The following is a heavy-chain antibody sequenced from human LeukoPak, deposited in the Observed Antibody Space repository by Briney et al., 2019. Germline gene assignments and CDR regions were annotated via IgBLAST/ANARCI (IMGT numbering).Heavy chain of an antibody. CDR2: INPNSGGT. V-gene: IGHV1-2*02. CDR1: GYTFTGYY. CDR3: TLYNY. D-gene: IGHD2-2*02. J-gene: IGHJ4*02. Sequence: ASVKVSCKASGYTFTGYYMHWVRQAPGQGLEWMGWINPNSGGTNYAQKFQGRVTMTRDTSATTAYMELSSLRSDDMAVYYCTLYNYWGQGTLVTVSS.